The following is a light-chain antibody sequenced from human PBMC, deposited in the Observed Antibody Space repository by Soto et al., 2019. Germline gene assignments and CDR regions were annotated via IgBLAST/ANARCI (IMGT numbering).Light chain of an antibody. Sequence: QSVLTQPASVSGSPGQSITISCTGTSSDVGGYKFVSWYQHHPGKAPKLMIYEVNNRPSGVSDRFSGSKSGNTASLTISGLQPEDEADYYCLSYTSANTRVFGGGTKLT. CDR3: LSYTSANTRV. V-gene: IGLV2-14*01. CDR2: EVN. CDR1: SSDVGGYKF. J-gene: IGLJ3*02.